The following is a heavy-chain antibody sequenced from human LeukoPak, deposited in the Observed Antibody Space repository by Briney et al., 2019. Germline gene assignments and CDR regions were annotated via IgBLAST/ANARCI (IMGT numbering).Heavy chain of an antibody. CDR2: IYPGDSDT. V-gene: IGHV5-51*01. Sequence: GESLKISCKGSGYSFTSYWISWVRQMPGKGLEWMGIIYPGDSDTRYSPSFQGQVTISADKSISTAYLQWSSLKASDTAMYYCARCDSSGYCQNYFDYWGQGTLVTVSS. J-gene: IGHJ4*02. CDR3: ARCDSSGYCQNYFDY. CDR1: GYSFTSYW. D-gene: IGHD3-22*01.